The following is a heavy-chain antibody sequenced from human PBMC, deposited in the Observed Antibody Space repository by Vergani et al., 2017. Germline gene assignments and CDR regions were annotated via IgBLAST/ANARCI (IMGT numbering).Heavy chain of an antibody. CDR2: IYTADSDT. J-gene: IGHJ4*02. CDR1: EYSFGNYW. Sequence: EVELVQSGPEMRKPGESLKISCKGSEYSFGNYWIGWVRQMPGKGLEWMGSIYTADSDTRYSPSFQGQVTISADKSISTAFLQWDSLKASDTALYYCARHTTYTDSWGQGTLVTVSS. CDR3: ARHTTYTDS. V-gene: IGHV5-51*01. D-gene: IGHD1-1*01.